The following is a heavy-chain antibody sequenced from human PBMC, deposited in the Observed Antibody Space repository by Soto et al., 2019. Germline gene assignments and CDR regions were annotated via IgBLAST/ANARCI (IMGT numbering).Heavy chain of an antibody. Sequence: EVQLLESGGDLIQPGGSLRLSXAXXXXTFSSNSFTWVRQAPGKGLEYVSGISIGGDKTWHADSVKGRFTVSRDNSKNTVYLQMNSLRVDDTAVYYCAKWDGYGDHWGQGTLVTVSS. CDR2: ISIGGDKT. CDR1: XXTFSSNS. CDR3: AKWDGYGDH. V-gene: IGHV3-23*01. D-gene: IGHD5-12*01. J-gene: IGHJ5*02.